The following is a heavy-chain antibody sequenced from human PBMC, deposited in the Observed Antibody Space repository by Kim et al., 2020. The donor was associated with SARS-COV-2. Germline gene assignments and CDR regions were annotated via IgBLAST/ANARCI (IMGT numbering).Heavy chain of an antibody. D-gene: IGHD5-12*01. CDR2: IYHSGST. Sequence: SETLSLTCAVSGGSISSGGYSWSWIRQPPGKGLEWIGYIYHSGSTYYNPSLKSRVTISVDRSKNQFSLKLSSVTAADTAVYYCARESGLGAFDIWGQGT. J-gene: IGHJ3*02. CDR1: GGSISSGGYS. CDR3: ARESGLGAFDI. V-gene: IGHV4-30-2*01.